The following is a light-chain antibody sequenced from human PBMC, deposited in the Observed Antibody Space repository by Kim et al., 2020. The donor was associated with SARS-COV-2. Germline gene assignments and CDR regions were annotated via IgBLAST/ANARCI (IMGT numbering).Light chain of an antibody. J-gene: IGKJ2*01. V-gene: IGKV3-20*01. CDR1: QSVSSSF. Sequence: EIVLTQSPGTLSLSPGERATLSCRASQSVSSSFLAWYQQRPGQAPRLLIYGATTRATGIPDRFSGSGSGRDFTLTISRLEPEDFAVYYCQHYGASPPYTFGRGTKLEI. CDR3: QHYGASPPYT. CDR2: GAT.